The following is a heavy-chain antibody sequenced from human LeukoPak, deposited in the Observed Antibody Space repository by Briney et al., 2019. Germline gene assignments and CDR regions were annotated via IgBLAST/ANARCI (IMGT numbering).Heavy chain of an antibody. CDR2: ISAYNGNT. CDR1: GYTFTSYG. Sequence: ASVTVSCKASGYTFTSYGISWVRQAPGQGLEWMGWISAYNGNTNYAQKLQGRVTMTTDTSTSTAYMKLRSLRSDDTAVYYCARGGSSWFYYYYGMDVWGQGTTVTVSS. J-gene: IGHJ6*02. D-gene: IGHD6-13*01. CDR3: ARGGSSWFYYYYGMDV. V-gene: IGHV1-18*01.